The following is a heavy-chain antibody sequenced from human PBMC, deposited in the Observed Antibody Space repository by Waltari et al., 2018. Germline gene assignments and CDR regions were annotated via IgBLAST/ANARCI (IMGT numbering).Heavy chain of an antibody. V-gene: IGHV4-39*01. CDR2: MQYRGST. D-gene: IGHD4-17*01. CDR1: GGSISTTYN. CDR3: GRIAFGDEGGYFQY. Sequence: QLQLQESGPGLVKSSETLSITCTVSGGSISTTYNWGSIRQPPGTGLEWMGNMQYRGSTFYNPSLESRVTISLDTWKIQFSLSLSSVGAADTAGYFCGRIAFGDEGGYFQYWGQGTLVTVSS. J-gene: IGHJ1*01.